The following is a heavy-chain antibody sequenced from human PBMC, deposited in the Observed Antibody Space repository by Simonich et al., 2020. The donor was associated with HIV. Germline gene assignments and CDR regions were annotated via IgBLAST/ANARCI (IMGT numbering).Heavy chain of an antibody. J-gene: IGHJ4*02. Sequence: EVQLVESGGGLVQPGRSLRLSCAASGFTFDDYAMHWVRQAPGKGLEVGLWMSWKSGSICYADSVKGRVTISRDNAKNSLYLQMNSLRAEDKALYYCAKDKGAYYGSGSPVYWGQGTLVTVSS. CDR3: AKDKGAYYGSGSPVY. V-gene: IGHV3-9*01. D-gene: IGHD3-10*01. CDR1: GFTFDDYA. CDR2: MSWKSGSI.